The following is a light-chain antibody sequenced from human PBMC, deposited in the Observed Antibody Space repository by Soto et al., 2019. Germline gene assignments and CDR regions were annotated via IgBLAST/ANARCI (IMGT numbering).Light chain of an antibody. CDR2: AAS. Sequence: AIQMTQSPSSLSASVGDRVTITCRASQGIKNDLGWYQQKPGKAPNLLIYAASILQSGVPSRFSGSGSGTDFTLTISSLQPEDFANYYCLQDYSYPRTFGQGTKVEIK. CDR1: QGIKND. V-gene: IGKV1-6*01. J-gene: IGKJ1*01. CDR3: LQDYSYPRT.